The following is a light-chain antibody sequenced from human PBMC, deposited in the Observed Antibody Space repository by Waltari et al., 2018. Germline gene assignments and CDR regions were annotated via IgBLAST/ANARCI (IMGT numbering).Light chain of an antibody. Sequence: SHDLTQPPSVSVSPGQTARITCSGDALPKQYAYWFQKKPGQAPVLLIYKDTERPSGIPERFSGSSSGTTVTLTISGVQADDEADYYCQSADISSSYRVFGGGTKLSVL. J-gene: IGLJ3*02. V-gene: IGLV3-25*03. CDR3: QSADISSSYRV. CDR2: KDT. CDR1: ALPKQY.